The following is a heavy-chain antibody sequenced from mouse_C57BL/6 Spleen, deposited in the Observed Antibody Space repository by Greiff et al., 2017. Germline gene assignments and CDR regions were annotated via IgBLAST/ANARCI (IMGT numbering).Heavy chain of an antibody. CDR2: IYPGDGDT. V-gene: IGHV1-82*01. D-gene: IGHD3-3*01. Sequence: VQLQQSGPELVKPGASVKISCKASGYAFSSSWMNWVKQRPGKGLEWIGRIYPGDGDTNYNGKFKGKATLTADKSSSTAYMQLSSLTSEDSAVYFCARAGDVVYFDYWGQGTTLTVSS. J-gene: IGHJ2*01. CDR3: ARAGDVVYFDY. CDR1: GYAFSSSW.